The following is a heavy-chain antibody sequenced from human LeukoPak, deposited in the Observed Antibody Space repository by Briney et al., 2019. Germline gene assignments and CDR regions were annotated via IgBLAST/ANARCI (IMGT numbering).Heavy chain of an antibody. V-gene: IGHV4-34*01. D-gene: IGHD2-8*01. Sequence: PSGTLSLTCAVYGGSFSGYYWSWIRQPPGKGLEWIGEINHSGSTNYNPSLKSRVTISVDTSKNQFSLKLSSVTAADTAVYYCASLYRGRGYWGQGTLVTVSS. CDR1: GGSFSGYY. J-gene: IGHJ4*02. CDR2: INHSGST. CDR3: ASLYRGRGY.